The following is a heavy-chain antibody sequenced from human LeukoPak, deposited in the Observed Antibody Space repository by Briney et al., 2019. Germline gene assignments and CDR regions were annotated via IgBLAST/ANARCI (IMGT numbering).Heavy chain of an antibody. CDR2: ISAYNGNT. J-gene: IGHJ4*02. V-gene: IGHV1-18*01. CDR3: ARDPILLWFGELWRYFDY. CDR1: GYTFTSYG. D-gene: IGHD3-10*01. Sequence: ASVKVSCKASGYTFTSYGISWVRQAPVQGLEWMGWISAYNGNTNYAQKLQGRVTMTTDTSTSTAYMELRSLRSDDTAVYYCARDPILLWFGELWRYFDYWGQGTLVTVSS.